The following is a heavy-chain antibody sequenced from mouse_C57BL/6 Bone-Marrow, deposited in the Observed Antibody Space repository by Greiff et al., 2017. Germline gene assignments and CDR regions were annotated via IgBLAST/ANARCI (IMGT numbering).Heavy chain of an antibody. D-gene: IGHD1-1*01. CDR3: TRSRIYYVTTY. J-gene: IGHJ2*01. CDR2: IDPEDGET. V-gene: IGHV14-2*01. Sequence: VQLQQSGAELVKPGASVKLSCTASGFNIKDYYIHWVKQRTEQGLEWIGRIDPEDGETKYAPKFQDKTTITADTSSNTAYLQLSSLTSEDTAVYYCTRSRIYYVTTYWGQGTTLTVSS. CDR1: GFNIKDYY.